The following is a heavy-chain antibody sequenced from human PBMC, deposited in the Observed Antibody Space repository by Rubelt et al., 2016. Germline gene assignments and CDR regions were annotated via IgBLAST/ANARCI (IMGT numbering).Heavy chain of an antibody. CDR1: GFTFSRSA. D-gene: IGHD3-10*01. Sequence: GGNLVQPGGSLRLSCAASGFTFSRSAMSWVRQAPGKGLEWISGIDWRGIATYYADSVKGRFTISRDNSRNTLYLQMNSLRAEDTAVYYCARDLWFGELLWARLGADYWGQGTLVTGSS. J-gene: IGHJ4*02. CDR3: ARDLWFGELLWARLGADY. V-gene: IGHV3-23*01. CDR2: IDWRGIAT.